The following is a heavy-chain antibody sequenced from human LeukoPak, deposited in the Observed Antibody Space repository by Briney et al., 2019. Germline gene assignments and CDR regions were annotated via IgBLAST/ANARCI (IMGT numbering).Heavy chain of an antibody. J-gene: IGHJ4*02. Sequence: GGSLRLSCAASGFTFSSYAMSWVRQAPGKGLEWVSDISSSGSGTYYADSVKGRFTISRDNSKNTLYLQMNSLRAEDTAVYYCAKWSSSGQGPNFDYWGQGTLVTASS. CDR1: GFTFSSYA. CDR3: AKWSSSGQGPNFDY. D-gene: IGHD6-19*01. CDR2: ISSSGSGT. V-gene: IGHV3-23*01.